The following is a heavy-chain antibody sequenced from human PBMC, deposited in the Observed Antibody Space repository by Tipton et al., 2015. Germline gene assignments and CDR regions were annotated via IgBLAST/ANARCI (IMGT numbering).Heavy chain of an antibody. Sequence: QLVQSGPELRKPGESLRISCKVSGYSFNMHWIGWLRQMPGKGLEWMGIIHPSDSDTRYSPSFQGQVTISVDKSIDTAYLQWNSLKASDTAMYYCARHSLQQLVSDLDYWGQGALVTVSS. V-gene: IGHV5-51*01. CDR2: IHPSDSDT. CDR3: ARHSLQQLVSDLDY. D-gene: IGHD6-13*01. J-gene: IGHJ4*02. CDR1: GYSFNMHW.